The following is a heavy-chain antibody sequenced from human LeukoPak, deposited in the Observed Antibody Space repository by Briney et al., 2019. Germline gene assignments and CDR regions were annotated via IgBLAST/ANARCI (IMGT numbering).Heavy chain of an antibody. CDR3: AALTTVTTLFDS. J-gene: IGHJ4*02. D-gene: IGHD4-17*01. V-gene: IGHV4-59*01. CDR2: IYYSGST. Sequence: SETLSLTCTVSGGSISSYYWSWIRQPPGKGLEWIGYIYYSGSTNYNPSLKSRVTISVDTSKNQFSLKLSSVTAADTAVYYCAALTTVTTLFDSWGQGTLVTVSS. CDR1: GGSISSYY.